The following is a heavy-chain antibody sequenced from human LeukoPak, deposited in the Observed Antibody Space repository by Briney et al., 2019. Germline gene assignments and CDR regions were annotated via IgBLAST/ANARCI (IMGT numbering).Heavy chain of an antibody. CDR3: AREGVSCSSTSCPRVATIIGYYYYGMNV. J-gene: IGHJ6*02. CDR2: ISAYNGNT. CDR1: GYTFTSYG. D-gene: IGHD2-2*01. Sequence: ASVKVSCKASGYTFTSYGIRWVRQAPAQGLEWMGWISAYNGNTNYEQKLQGRFTMSTETSTSPAYMELRCLRSDDTAVYYCAREGVSCSSTSCPRVATIIGYYYYGMNVWGQGKTVTVSS. V-gene: IGHV1-18*01.